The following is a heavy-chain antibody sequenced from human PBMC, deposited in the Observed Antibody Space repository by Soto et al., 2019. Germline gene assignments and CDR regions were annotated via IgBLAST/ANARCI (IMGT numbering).Heavy chain of an antibody. Sequence: GASVKVSCKASGGTFSSYAISWVRQAPGQGLEWMGGIIPIFGTANYAQKFQGRVTITADESTSTAYMELSSLRSEDTAVYYCASPESCSSTSCYHSHAFDIWGQGTMVTVSS. CDR1: GGTFSSYA. CDR2: IIPIFGTA. CDR3: ASPESCSSTSCYHSHAFDI. J-gene: IGHJ3*02. V-gene: IGHV1-69*13. D-gene: IGHD2-2*01.